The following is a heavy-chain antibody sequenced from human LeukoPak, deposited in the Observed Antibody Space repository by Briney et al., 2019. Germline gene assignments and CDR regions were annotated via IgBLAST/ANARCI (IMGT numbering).Heavy chain of an antibody. CDR1: GFTFRSYA. J-gene: IGHJ4*02. CDR3: AKGALWFGELTYYFYY. V-gene: IGHV3-23*01. D-gene: IGHD3-10*01. CDR2: ISGSGGST. Sequence: GASLRLSCAASGFTFRSYAMSWVRQAPGKGLEWVSAISGSGGSTYYADSVKGRFTISRDNSKNTLYLQMNSLRAEDTAVYYCAKGALWFGELTYYFYYWGQGTLVTVSS.